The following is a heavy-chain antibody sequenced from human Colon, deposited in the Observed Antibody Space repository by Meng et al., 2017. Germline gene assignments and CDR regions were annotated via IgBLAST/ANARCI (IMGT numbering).Heavy chain of an antibody. CDR2: IKQDGSAK. D-gene: IGHD3-3*01. CDR3: AGGSGGLIEY. V-gene: IGHV3-7*01. J-gene: IGHJ4*02. Sequence: GESLKISCVVSGLTFNNYWMTWVRQAPGKGLEWVANIKQDGSAKYYVESVKGRFTISRDNAKNSLYLQMNVLRVEDTAVYYCAGGSGGLIEYWGQGTRVTVSS. CDR1: GLTFNNYW.